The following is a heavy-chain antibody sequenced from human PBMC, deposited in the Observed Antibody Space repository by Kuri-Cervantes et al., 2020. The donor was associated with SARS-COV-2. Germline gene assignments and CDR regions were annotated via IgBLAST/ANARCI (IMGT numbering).Heavy chain of an antibody. D-gene: IGHD5-18*01. Sequence: SVQVSCKASGGTFSSYAISWVRHAPGQGLEWLGGIIPIFGTANYAQKFQGRVTITADESTSTAYMELSSLRSEDTAVYYCARDVGFGYSYGHSYGMDVWGQGTTVTVSS. CDR1: GGTFSSYA. V-gene: IGHV1-69*13. J-gene: IGHJ6*02. CDR2: IIPIFGTA. CDR3: ARDVGFGYSYGHSYGMDV.